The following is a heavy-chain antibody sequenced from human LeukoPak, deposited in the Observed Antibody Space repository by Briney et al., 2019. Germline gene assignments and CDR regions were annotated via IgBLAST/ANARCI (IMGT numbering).Heavy chain of an antibody. D-gene: IGHD3-3*01. Sequence: SETLSLTCTVSGGSISSGSYYWSWIRQPAGKGLEWIGRIYTSGSTNYNPSLKSRVTISVDTSKNQFSLKLSSVTAADTAVYYCARRTYYDFWSGLMPGAFDIWGQGTMVTVSS. CDR2: IYTSGST. V-gene: IGHV4-61*02. CDR3: ARRTYYDFWSGLMPGAFDI. CDR1: GGSISSGSYY. J-gene: IGHJ3*02.